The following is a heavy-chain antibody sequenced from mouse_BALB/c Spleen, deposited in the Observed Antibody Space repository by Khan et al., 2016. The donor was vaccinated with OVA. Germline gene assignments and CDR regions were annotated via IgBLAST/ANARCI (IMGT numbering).Heavy chain of an antibody. CDR3: AGSPRGY. V-gene: IGHV14-3*02. Sequence: VQLQQSGAELVKPGASVKLSCTASGFNIKDTYMHWVKQRPEQGLEWIGRIDPANGNTEFDPKFQGKATITADTSSNTAYLQLSSLTSEDTAVYSCAGSPRGYWGQGTTLTVSA. J-gene: IGHJ2*01. CDR1: GFNIKDTY. CDR2: IDPANGNT.